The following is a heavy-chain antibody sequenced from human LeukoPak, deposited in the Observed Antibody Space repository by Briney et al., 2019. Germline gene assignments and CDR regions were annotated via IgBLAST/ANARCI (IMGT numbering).Heavy chain of an antibody. CDR3: AKDGGFMRAHFDY. CDR1: GFTFSSYG. D-gene: IGHD3-10*01. J-gene: IGHJ4*02. Sequence: GGSLRLSCAASGFTFSSYGMSWVRQAPGKGLEWVSAISGSGGSTYYEDSVKGRFTISRDNSKNTLYLQMNSLRAEDTAAYYCAKDGGFMRAHFDYWGQGTLVTVSS. V-gene: IGHV3-23*01. CDR2: ISGSGGST.